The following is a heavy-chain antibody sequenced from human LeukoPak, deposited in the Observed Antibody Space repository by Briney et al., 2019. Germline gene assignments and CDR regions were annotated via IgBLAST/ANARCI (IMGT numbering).Heavy chain of an antibody. D-gene: IGHD6-19*01. CDR1: GGSISSSSYY. V-gene: IGHV4-39*01. CDR2: ISYSGST. CDR3: ARPLLYSSGWGYFDC. Sequence: SETLSLTCTVSGGSISSSSYYWGWIRQPPGKGLEWIGSISYSGSTYYNPSLKSRVTMSVDTSKNQFSLKLSSVTAADTAVYYCARPLLYSSGWGYFDCWGQGTLVTVSS. J-gene: IGHJ4*02.